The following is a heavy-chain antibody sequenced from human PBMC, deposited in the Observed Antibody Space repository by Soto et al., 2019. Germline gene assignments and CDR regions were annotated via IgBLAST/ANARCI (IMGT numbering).Heavy chain of an antibody. D-gene: IGHD6-6*01. CDR1: GFTFSDYD. V-gene: IGHV3-11*01. J-gene: IGHJ4*02. Sequence: QVQLVASGGGLVKPGGSLRLSCAASGFTFSDYDMSWIRQAPGKGLVWVSFVSSSGTTIYYADSVKGRFTISRDNAKTSLYLQMNSLRAEDTAVYYCARMGPRAARPSYWGQGTLVTVSS. CDR3: ARMGPRAARPSY. CDR2: VSSSGTTI.